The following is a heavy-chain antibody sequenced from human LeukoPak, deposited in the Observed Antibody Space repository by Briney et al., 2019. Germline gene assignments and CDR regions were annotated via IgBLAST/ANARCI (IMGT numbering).Heavy chain of an antibody. Sequence: SLKLSCAASGFTFSSYGMHWVRQAPGKGLEWVAGINWNSVSAVYADSLKGRLTISRDNAKNSLFLQMNSLKTEDTAFYYCAKGARSSSGYTTDWGQGILVTVSS. CDR2: INWNSVSA. V-gene: IGHV3-9*01. J-gene: IGHJ4*02. CDR1: GFTFSSYG. D-gene: IGHD3-22*01. CDR3: AKGARSSSGYTTD.